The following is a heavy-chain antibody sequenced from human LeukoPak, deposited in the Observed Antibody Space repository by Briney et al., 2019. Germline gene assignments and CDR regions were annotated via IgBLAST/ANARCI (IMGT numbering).Heavy chain of an antibody. CDR3: ARLYYDILTGYYSYFDY. J-gene: IGHJ4*02. CDR1: GYIFTSYG. D-gene: IGHD3-9*01. V-gene: IGHV1-18*01. CDR2: ISAYNGNT. Sequence: ASVTVSCKASGYIFTSYGISWVRQAPGQGLEWMGWISAYNGNTNYAQKLQGRVTMTTDTSTSTAYMELRSLRSDDTAVYYCARLYYDILTGYYSYFDYWGQGTLVTVSS.